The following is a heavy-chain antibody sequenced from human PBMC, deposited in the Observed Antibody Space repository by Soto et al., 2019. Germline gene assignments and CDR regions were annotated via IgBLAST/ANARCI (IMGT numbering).Heavy chain of an antibody. CDR1: GCSFASFW. CDR2: IYPGDSDT. J-gene: IGHJ3*02. V-gene: IGHV5-51*01. D-gene: IGHD2-15*01. CDR3: ARAMVVDAMSNAFDI. Sequence: GLSLQISCKGSGCSFASFWIGWVRQMPGKGLEWLGIIYPGDSDTRYSPSFQGQVTISVDKSITTAYLQWSSLKASDTAMYYCARAMVVDAMSNAFDIWGQGTMVTVSS.